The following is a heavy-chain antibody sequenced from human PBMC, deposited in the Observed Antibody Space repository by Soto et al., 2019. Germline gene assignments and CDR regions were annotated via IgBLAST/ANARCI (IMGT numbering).Heavy chain of an antibody. Sequence: GGSLRLSCAGSGFTFSSYAMRWVRQAPGKGLEWVSAISSNGGSTYYADSVKGRFTISRDNSKNTLYLQMSSLRAEDTAVYYCVKEAIVGGLGVGDYWGQGTLVTVSS. J-gene: IGHJ4*02. CDR3: VKEAIVGGLGVGDY. D-gene: IGHD1-26*01. V-gene: IGHV3-64D*06. CDR2: ISSNGGST. CDR1: GFTFSSYA.